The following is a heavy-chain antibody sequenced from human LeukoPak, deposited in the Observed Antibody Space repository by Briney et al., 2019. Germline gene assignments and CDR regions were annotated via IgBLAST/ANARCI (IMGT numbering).Heavy chain of an antibody. CDR1: GFTFSSYA. J-gene: IGHJ5*02. V-gene: IGHV3-30*04. D-gene: IGHD6-13*01. CDR2: ISYDGSNK. Sequence: GRSLRLSCAASGFTFSSYAMHWVRQAPGKGLEWVAIISYDGSNKYYADSVKGRFTISRDNSKNTLYLQMNSLRAEDTALYYCARGGQLVHNWFDPWGQGTLVTVSS. CDR3: ARGGQLVHNWFDP.